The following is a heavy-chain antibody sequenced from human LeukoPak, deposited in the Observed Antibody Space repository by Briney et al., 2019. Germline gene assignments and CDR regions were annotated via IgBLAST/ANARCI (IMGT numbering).Heavy chain of an antibody. CDR2: IYPGDSDT. Sequence: GESLKISCKGSGYSFTSYWIGWVRQMPGKGLEWMGIIYPGDSDTRYSPSFQGQVTISADKSISTAYLQWSSLKASDTAMYYCAKSIAAAGNPLNAAFDIWGQGTMVTVSS. V-gene: IGHV5-51*01. D-gene: IGHD6-13*01. J-gene: IGHJ3*02. CDR1: GYSFTSYW. CDR3: AKSIAAAGNPLNAAFDI.